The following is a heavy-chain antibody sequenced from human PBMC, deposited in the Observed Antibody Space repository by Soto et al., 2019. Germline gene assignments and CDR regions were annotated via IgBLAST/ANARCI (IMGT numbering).Heavy chain of an antibody. CDR1: GGTFSSYA. Sequence: GASVKVSCKASGGTFSSYAISWVRQAPGQGLEWMGGIIPIFGTANYAQKFQGRVTITADKSTSTAYMELSSLRSEDTAEYYCARVGTVVNWFDPWGQGTLVTVSS. CDR3: ARVGTVVNWFDP. V-gene: IGHV1-69*06. CDR2: IIPIFGTA. D-gene: IGHD2-21*01. J-gene: IGHJ5*02.